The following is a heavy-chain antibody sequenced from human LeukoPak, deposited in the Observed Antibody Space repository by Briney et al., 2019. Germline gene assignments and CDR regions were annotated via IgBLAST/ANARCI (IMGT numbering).Heavy chain of an antibody. J-gene: IGHJ6*03. CDR3: VRQPGYSYLTTYSYYYMDV. CDR1: GGSFSGYY. CDR2: INHSGST. Sequence: SETLSLTCAVYGGSFSGYYWSWIRQPPGKGLEWIGEINHSGSTNYNPSLKSRVTISVDTSKNQFSLRLTSVTAADTAVYYCVRQPGYSYLTTYSYYYMDVWGKGTTVTVSS. V-gene: IGHV4-34*01. D-gene: IGHD5-18*01.